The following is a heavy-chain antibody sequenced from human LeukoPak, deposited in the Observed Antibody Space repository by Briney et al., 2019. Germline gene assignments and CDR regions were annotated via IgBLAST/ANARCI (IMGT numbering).Heavy chain of an antibody. J-gene: IGHJ3*02. V-gene: IGHV1-69*13. CDR2: IIPIFGTA. Sequence: ASVKVSCKASGGTFSSYAISWVRQAPGQGPEWMGGIIPIFGTANYAQKFQGRVTITADESTSTAYMELSSLRSEDTAVYYCARGTRLDYDFWSGSFDIWGQGTMVTVSS. CDR3: ARGTRLDYDFWSGSFDI. D-gene: IGHD3-3*01. CDR1: GGTFSSYA.